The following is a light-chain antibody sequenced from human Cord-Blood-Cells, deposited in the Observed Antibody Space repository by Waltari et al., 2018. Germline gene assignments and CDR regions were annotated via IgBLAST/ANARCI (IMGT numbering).Light chain of an antibody. CDR1: SSDVGSYNL. J-gene: IGLJ2*01. V-gene: IGLV2-23*01. Sequence: QSALTRPASVSGSPGQSTTISCTGTSSDVGSYNLISWYQQHPGKAPKLMIYEGSKRPSGVSNRFSGSKSGNTASLTISGLQAEDEADYYCCSYAGSSTVVFGGGTKLTVL. CDR3: CSYAGSSTVV. CDR2: EGS.